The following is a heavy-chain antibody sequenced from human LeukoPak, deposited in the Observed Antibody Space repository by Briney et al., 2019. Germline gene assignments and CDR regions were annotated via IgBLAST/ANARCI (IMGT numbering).Heavy chain of an antibody. V-gene: IGHV3-7*01. D-gene: IGHD3-3*01. CDR1: GFIFTNYF. Sequence: PGGSLRLSCAASGFIFTNYFMSWVRQAPGKGLEWVASIKHDGSEKYYVDSVRGRFTISRDNTKNSLYLQMSSLRAEDTAVYYCATDRGWRTSGYYLYYFECWGQGTLVTFSS. CDR2: IKHDGSEK. J-gene: IGHJ4*02. CDR3: ATDRGWRTSGYYLYYFEC.